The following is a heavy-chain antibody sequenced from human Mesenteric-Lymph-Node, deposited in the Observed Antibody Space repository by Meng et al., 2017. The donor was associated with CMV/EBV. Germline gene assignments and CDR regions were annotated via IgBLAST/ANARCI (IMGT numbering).Heavy chain of an antibody. CDR3: ARDSQGLGP. CDR2: IYIDGRGR. V-gene: IGHV3-23*03. J-gene: IGHJ5*02. D-gene: IGHD6-19*01. Sequence: GGSLRLSCAASGFTFNNYVMNWVRQAPGKGLEWVSIIYIDGRGRYSADSLKGRFTISRDNSKNTLYLQMNNLRAEDTAVYYCARDSQGLGPWGQGTLVTVSS. CDR1: GFTFNNYV.